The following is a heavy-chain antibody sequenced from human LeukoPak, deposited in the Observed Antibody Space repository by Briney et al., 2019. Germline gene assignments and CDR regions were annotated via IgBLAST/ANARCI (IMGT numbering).Heavy chain of an antibody. Sequence: GGSLRLSCAASGFTFSSYGMSWVRQAPGKGLEWVSAISGSGGSTYYADSVKGRFTISRDNSKNTLYLQMNSLSTEDTAVYYCATDISESYLGHWGQGTLVTVSS. CDR2: ISGSGGST. CDR3: ATDISESYLGH. J-gene: IGHJ4*02. V-gene: IGHV3-23*01. CDR1: GFTFSSYG. D-gene: IGHD3-10*01.